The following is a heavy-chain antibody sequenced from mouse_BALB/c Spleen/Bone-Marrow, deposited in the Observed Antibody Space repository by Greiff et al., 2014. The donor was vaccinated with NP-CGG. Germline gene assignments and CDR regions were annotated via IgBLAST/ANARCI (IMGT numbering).Heavy chain of an antibody. CDR3: ARTGSYAMDY. V-gene: IGHV1-18*01. CDR2: INPYNGGT. CDR1: GYSFTGYT. Sequence: VQLKQSGPELVKPGASMKISCKASGYSFTGYTMNWVKQSHGKSLEWIGLINPYNGGTSYNQKFKGKATLTVDKSSSTAYMELLSLTSEDSAVYYWARTGSYAMDYWGQGTSVTVSS. D-gene: IGHD4-1*01. J-gene: IGHJ4*01.